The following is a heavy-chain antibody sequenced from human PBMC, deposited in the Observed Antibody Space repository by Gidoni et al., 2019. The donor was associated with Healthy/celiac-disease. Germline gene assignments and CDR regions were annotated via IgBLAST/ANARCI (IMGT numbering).Heavy chain of an antibody. Sequence: EVQLVQSGAEVKQPGESLRISCTGSGYSFTSYWISWVRQMPGKGLEWMGRIDPSDSYTNYSPSFQGHVTISADKSISTAYLQWSSLKASDTAMYYCARHSFHTDPTYYYDSSGPPQDYWGQGTLVTVSS. CDR2: IDPSDSYT. D-gene: IGHD3-22*01. CDR1: GYSFTSYW. CDR3: ARHSFHTDPTYYYDSSGPPQDY. J-gene: IGHJ4*02. V-gene: IGHV5-10-1*03.